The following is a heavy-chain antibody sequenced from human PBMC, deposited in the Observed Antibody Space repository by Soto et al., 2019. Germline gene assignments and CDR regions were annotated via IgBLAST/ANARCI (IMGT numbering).Heavy chain of an antibody. CDR1: GGSISSRIYY. D-gene: IGHD2-2*01. CDR3: ARLYCSSTSCYGYDY. Sequence: SETLSLTCTVSGGSISSRIYYWGWIRQPPGKGLEWIGSIYYSGSTYYNPSLKSRVTISVDTSKNQFSLKLSSVTAADTAVYYCARLYCSSTSCYGYDYWGQGTLVTVSS. CDR2: IYYSGST. J-gene: IGHJ4*02. V-gene: IGHV4-39*01.